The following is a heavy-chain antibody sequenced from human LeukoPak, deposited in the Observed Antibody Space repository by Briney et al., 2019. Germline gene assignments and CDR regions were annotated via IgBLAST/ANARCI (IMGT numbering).Heavy chain of an antibody. CDR1: GFTFSSYW. Sequence: GGSLRLSCAASGFTFSSYWMHWVRQAPGKGLVWVSRINSDGSSTSYADSVKGRFTISRDNAKNTLYLQMNSLRAEDTAVYYCAREASDGVYYMDVWGKGTTVTVSS. CDR2: INSDGSST. V-gene: IGHV3-74*01. J-gene: IGHJ6*03. CDR3: AREASDGVYYMDV. D-gene: IGHD2-2*01.